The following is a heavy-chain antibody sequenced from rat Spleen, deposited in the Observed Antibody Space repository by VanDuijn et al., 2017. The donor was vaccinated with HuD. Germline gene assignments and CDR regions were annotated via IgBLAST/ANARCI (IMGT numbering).Heavy chain of an antibody. CDR2: ISYDGSST. D-gene: IGHD4-3*01. CDR3: ASSPGSPYNWFAD. J-gene: IGHJ3*01. Sequence: EVQLVESDGGLVQPGRSLKLSCAASGFTFSDYYMAWVRQAPTKGLEWVATISYDGSSTYYRDSVKGRFTISRDNAKSTLYLQMDSLRSEDTATYYCASSPGSPYNWFADWGQGTLVTVSS. V-gene: IGHV5-29*01. CDR1: GFTFSDYY.